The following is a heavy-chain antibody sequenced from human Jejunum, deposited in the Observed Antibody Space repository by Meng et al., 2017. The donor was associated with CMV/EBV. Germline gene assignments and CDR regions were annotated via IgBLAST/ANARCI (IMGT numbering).Heavy chain of an antibody. J-gene: IGHJ5*02. CDR1: TFTDYG. Sequence: TFTDYGISWVQQAPGQGLEWMGWISAYNGDTNYARNLRGRVTMTTDTSTTTAYMELRSLRSDDTAVYYCARDLQYCGSTSCYDDCFDPWGQGTLVTVSS. CDR2: ISAYNGDT. D-gene: IGHD2-2*01. CDR3: ARDLQYCGSTSCYDDCFDP. V-gene: IGHV1-18*01.